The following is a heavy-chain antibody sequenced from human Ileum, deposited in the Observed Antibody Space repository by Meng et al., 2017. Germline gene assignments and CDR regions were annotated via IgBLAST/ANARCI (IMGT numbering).Heavy chain of an antibody. V-gene: IGHV6-1*01. J-gene: IGHJ4*02. D-gene: IGHD3-3*01. Sequence: DHLERARPRLVKPAQTLSPTCVSSACSVSGKFASWNWIRQPPLRGLGWLGRTYYRSKWYSEYAVSVKSRISITPDTSKNQFSLQMNSVTPEDTAVYYCASGSGSLDYWGPGTLVTVSS. CDR3: ASGSGSLDY. CDR1: ACSVSGKFAS. CDR2: TYYRSKWYS.